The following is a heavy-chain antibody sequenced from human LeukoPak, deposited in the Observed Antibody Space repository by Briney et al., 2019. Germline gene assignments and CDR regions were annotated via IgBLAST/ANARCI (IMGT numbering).Heavy chain of an antibody. D-gene: IGHD1-1*01. CDR2: ISSGSSTI. Sequence: GGSLRLSCAASGFTFSTYNMNWVRQAPGKGLEWLSYISSGSSTIYYADSVEGRFTISRDNAKNSLYLQMNSLRDEDTAVYYCARDQPTWNDGYYYYYGMDVWGQGTTVTVSS. CDR1: GFTFSTYN. CDR3: ARDQPTWNDGYYYYYGMDV. V-gene: IGHV3-48*02. J-gene: IGHJ6*02.